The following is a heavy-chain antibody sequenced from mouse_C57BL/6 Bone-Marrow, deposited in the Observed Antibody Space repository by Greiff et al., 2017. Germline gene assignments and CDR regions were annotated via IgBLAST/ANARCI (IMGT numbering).Heavy chain of an antibody. CDR1: GYTFTSYW. CDR3: AREAYFDD. J-gene: IGHJ2*01. Sequence: VQLQQPGAELVMPGASVKLSCKASGYTFTSYWMHWVKQRPGQGLEWIGEIDPSDSYTNYNQKFKGKSTLTVDKSSSTAYMQLSSLTSEDSAVYYCAREAYFDDWGQGTTLTVSS. V-gene: IGHV1-69*01. CDR2: IDPSDSYT.